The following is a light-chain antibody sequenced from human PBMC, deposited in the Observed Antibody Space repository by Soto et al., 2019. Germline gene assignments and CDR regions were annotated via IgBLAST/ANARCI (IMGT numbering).Light chain of an antibody. Sequence: QSALTQPPSASGSPGQSVTISCAGSSSDIGASNSVSWYQQHPGKAPKLLISEVTKRPSGVSDRFSGSKSDNTASLTISGLQAEDEADYYCSSYTISSTWVFGGGTKLTVL. V-gene: IGLV2-14*01. J-gene: IGLJ3*02. CDR1: SSDIGASNS. CDR2: EVT. CDR3: SSYTISSTWV.